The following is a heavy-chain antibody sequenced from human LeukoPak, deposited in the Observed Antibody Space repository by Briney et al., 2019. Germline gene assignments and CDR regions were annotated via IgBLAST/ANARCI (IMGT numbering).Heavy chain of an antibody. CDR3: ARGEVAVAGTDFDY. CDR1: GGSFIGYY. Sequence: PSGTLSLTCAGHGGSFIGYYWSWLRQPPGKGLGWIGEINDSGSTNYNPSLRSGVSISVDTTKSKSSLTLSTASAPRTALYYCARGEVAVAGTDFDYWGQGTLVTVSS. D-gene: IGHD6-19*01. J-gene: IGHJ4*02. V-gene: IGHV4-34*01. CDR2: INDSGST.